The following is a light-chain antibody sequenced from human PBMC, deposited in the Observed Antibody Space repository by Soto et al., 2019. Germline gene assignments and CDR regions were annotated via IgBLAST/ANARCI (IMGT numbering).Light chain of an antibody. J-gene: IGKJ1*01. Sequence: DIQMTQSPPSLSASVGDRVSITCRASQSISSWLAWYQQKPGKAPKLMIYDASSLESGVPSRFSGSGSGTELTLTISSLQPDDFATYYCQQYNSYSWTFGQGTKVEIK. CDR2: DAS. V-gene: IGKV1-5*01. CDR3: QQYNSYSWT. CDR1: QSISSW.